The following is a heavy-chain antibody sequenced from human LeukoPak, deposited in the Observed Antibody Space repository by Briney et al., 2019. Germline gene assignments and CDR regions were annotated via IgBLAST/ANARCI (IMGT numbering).Heavy chain of an antibody. CDR3: ARYGSGSYRTPFDY. CDR2: IDNDGYST. D-gene: IGHD3-10*01. Sequence: GGSLRLSCAASGFTFSSYWMHWVRQAPGKGLVWVSRIDNDGYSTVYADSVKDRFTISRDNAKNTLNLQMNSLRAEDTAVYYCARYGSGSYRTPFDYWGQGTLVTVSS. V-gene: IGHV3-74*01. J-gene: IGHJ4*02. CDR1: GFTFSSYW.